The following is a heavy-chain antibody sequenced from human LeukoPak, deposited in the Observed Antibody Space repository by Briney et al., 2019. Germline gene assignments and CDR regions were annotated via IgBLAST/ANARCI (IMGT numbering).Heavy chain of an antibody. Sequence: GGSLRLSCAPSGFTFSSYGMHWVRQAPGKGLEWVAFIHYDGSKEYYADSVKGRFTISRDNSKNTLYLQMNSLRVEDTAIYYCAKDPRLCGGDCFTTIDVWGQGTMVIVSP. CDR1: GFTFSSYG. V-gene: IGHV3-30*02. CDR3: AKDPRLCGGDCFTTIDV. D-gene: IGHD2-21*02. CDR2: IHYDGSKE. J-gene: IGHJ3*01.